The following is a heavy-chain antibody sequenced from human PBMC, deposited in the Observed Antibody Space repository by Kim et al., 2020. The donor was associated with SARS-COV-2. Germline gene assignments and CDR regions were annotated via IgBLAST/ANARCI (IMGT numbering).Heavy chain of an antibody. CDR3: ARERKDSEATDAFDI. J-gene: IGHJ3*02. D-gene: IGHD1-26*01. Sequence: GGSLRLSCAASGFTFSSYWMSWVRQAPGKGLEWVANIKQDGSEKYYVDSVKGRFTISRDNAKNSLYLQMNSLRAEDTAVYYCARERKDSEATDAFDIWGQGTMVTVSS. V-gene: IGHV3-7*01. CDR2: IKQDGSEK. CDR1: GFTFSSYW.